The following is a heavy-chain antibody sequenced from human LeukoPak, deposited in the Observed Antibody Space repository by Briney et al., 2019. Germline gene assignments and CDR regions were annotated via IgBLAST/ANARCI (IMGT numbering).Heavy chain of an antibody. CDR2: INSDGSST. J-gene: IGHJ4*02. CDR1: GFTFSSYW. V-gene: IGHV3-74*01. D-gene: IGHD6-13*01. Sequence: GGSLRLSCAASGFTFSSYWMHWVRHAPGKGLVWVSRINSDGSSTSYADSVKGRFTISRDNAKNTLYLQMNSLRAEDTAVYYCARSSGYSSSWYDYWGQGTLVTVSS. CDR3: ARSSGYSSSWYDY.